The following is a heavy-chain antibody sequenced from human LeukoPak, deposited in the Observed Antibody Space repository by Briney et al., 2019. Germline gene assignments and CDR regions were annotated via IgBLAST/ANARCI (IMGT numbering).Heavy chain of an antibody. D-gene: IGHD3-3*01. J-gene: IGHJ1*01. CDR2: ISAYNGNT. CDR3: ARGGPVTIFGQTRAEYFQY. CDR1: GYTFTSYG. Sequence: GASVKVSCKASGYTFTSYGISWVRQAPGQGLEWMGWISAYNGNTNYAQKLQGRVTMTTDTSTSTAYMELRSLRSDDTAVYYCARGGPVTIFGQTRAEYFQYWGQGTLVTVSS. V-gene: IGHV1-18*01.